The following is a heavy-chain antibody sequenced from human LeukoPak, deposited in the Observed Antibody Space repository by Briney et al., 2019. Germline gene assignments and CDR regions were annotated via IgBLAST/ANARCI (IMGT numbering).Heavy chain of an antibody. V-gene: IGHV4-34*01. J-gene: IGHJ4*02. CDR2: INHNGST. CDR1: GGSFSSYY. Sequence: SETLSLTCAVYGGSFSSYYWGWIRQPPGKGLEWIGEINHNGSTNYNPSLKSRVTISVDTSKNQFSLKLSSVTAAGTAMYYCASPWDFWGQGTLVTVSS. CDR3: ASPWDF.